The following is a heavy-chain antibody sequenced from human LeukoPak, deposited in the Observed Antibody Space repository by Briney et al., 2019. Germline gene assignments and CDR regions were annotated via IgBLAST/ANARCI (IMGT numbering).Heavy chain of an antibody. V-gene: IGHV4-4*02. CDR3: ARDPSVSDWYDILTGYSD. D-gene: IGHD3-9*01. J-gene: IGHJ4*02. CDR1: GGSISSSNW. Sequence: SSETLSLTCAVSGGSISSSNWWSWVRQPPGKELEWIGEIYHSGSTNYNPSLKSRVTISVDRSKNQFSLKLSSVTAADTAVYYCARDPSVSDWYDILTGYSDWGQGTLVTVSS. CDR2: IYHSGST.